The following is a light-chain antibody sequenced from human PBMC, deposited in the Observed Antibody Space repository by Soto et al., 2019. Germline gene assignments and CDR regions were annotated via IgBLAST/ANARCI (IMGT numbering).Light chain of an antibody. CDR2: DAS. CDR1: QSISSY. CDR3: QQRSNWPPIT. V-gene: IGKV3-11*01. J-gene: IGKJ5*01. Sequence: EIVLTQSPATLSLSRGERAALSCRGSQSISSYLAWYQQKPGQAPRLLIYDASNRATGIPARFSGSGSGTDFTLTISSLEPEDFAVYYCQQRSNWPPITFGQGTRLEIK.